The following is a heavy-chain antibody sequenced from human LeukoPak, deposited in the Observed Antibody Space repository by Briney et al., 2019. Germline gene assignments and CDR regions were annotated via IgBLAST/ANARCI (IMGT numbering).Heavy chain of an antibody. D-gene: IGHD2-2*01. CDR2: ISGSGGST. V-gene: IGHV3-23*01. CDR3: AKDRVVVPASLDY. J-gene: IGHJ4*02. Sequence: GGSLRLSCAASGFTFSSYAMSWVRQAPGKGLEWVSAISGSGGSTYYADSVKGRFTISRDNSKNTLYLQMNSLRAEDTAVYYCAKDRVVVPASLDYWGQETLVTVSS. CDR1: GFTFSSYA.